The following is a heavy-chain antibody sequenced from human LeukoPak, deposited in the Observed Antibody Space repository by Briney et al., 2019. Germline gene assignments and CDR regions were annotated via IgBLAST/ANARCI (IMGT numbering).Heavy chain of an antibody. Sequence: SSETLSLTCTVSGDSISINYNWGWIRQPPGKGLEWIGSIFYSGATYYSPSLKRRVTISVDTSKNQFSLKLSSMTAADTAVYYCVRHRQWLLFPDYWGQGTLVTVSS. CDR3: VRHRQWLLFPDY. CDR1: GDSISINYN. D-gene: IGHD6-19*01. V-gene: IGHV4-39*01. J-gene: IGHJ4*02. CDR2: IFYSGAT.